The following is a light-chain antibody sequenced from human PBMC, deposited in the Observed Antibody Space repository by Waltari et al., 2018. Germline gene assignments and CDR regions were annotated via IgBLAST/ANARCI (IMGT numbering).Light chain of an antibody. CDR3: QQRRNWPLP. Sequence: EIVLTQSPATLSLSPGERATLSCRASHSVNWYLAWYQQRPGQAPRLLIYDASNRATGIPARFRGSWSETGFTLTISSLQPEDSAVYYCQQRRNWPLPFGGGTKVEIK. CDR1: HSVNWY. V-gene: IGKV3-11*01. J-gene: IGKJ4*01. CDR2: DAS.